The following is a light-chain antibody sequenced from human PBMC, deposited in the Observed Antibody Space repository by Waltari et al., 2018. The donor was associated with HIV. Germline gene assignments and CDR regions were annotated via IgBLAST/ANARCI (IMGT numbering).Light chain of an antibody. J-gene: IGLJ3*02. CDR1: HRDIGYYNY. CDR2: EVS. CDR3: SSLTNSATLSVL. Sequence: QFALTQPASVSGSPGQSITVSCTGTHRDIGYYNYVSWYQQHPGKAPKLIIYEVSNRPSGVSNRFSGSKSGNTASLTISGLQAEDEADYFCSSLTNSATLSVLFGGGTKLTVL. V-gene: IGLV2-14*01.